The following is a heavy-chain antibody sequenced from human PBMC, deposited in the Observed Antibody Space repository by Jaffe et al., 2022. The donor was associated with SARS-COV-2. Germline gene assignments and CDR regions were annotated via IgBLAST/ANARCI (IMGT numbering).Heavy chain of an antibody. J-gene: IGHJ3*02. Sequence: QLQLQESGPGLVKPSETLSLTCTVSGGSISSSSYYWGWIRQPPGKGLEWIGSIYYSGSTYYNPSLKSRVTISVDTSKNQFSLKLSSVTAADTAVYYCARPFATGSYYGSGSQLGTAFDIWGQGTMVTVSS. CDR3: ARPFATGSYYGSGSQLGTAFDI. D-gene: IGHD3-10*01. CDR2: IYYSGST. CDR1: GGSISSSSYY. V-gene: IGHV4-39*01.